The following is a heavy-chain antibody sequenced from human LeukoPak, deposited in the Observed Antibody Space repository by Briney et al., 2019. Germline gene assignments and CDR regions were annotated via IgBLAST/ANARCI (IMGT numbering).Heavy chain of an antibody. CDR1: GGSISSYY. CDR3: ARVGGGNFYYYGMDV. J-gene: IGHJ6*02. CDR2: IYYSGST. D-gene: IGHD4-23*01. V-gene: IGHV4-59*01. Sequence: PSETLSLTCTVSGGSISSYYWSWIRQPPGKGLEWIGYIYYSGSTNYNPSLKSRVTISVDTSKNQSSLKLSSVTAADTAVYYCARVGGGNFYYYGMDVWGQGTTVTVS.